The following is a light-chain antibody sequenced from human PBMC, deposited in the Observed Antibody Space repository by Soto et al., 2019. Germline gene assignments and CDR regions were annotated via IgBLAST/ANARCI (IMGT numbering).Light chain of an antibody. CDR3: QQSYTSPPWT. CDR1: QSISTY. J-gene: IGKJ1*01. Sequence: DIQMTQSPSSLSASVGDRVTITCRASQSISTYLNWYQQKPGTAPRLLISRASSVKSGVPPRFSGSGSGRDFTLTISSLRPEDIATYFCQQSYTSPPWTFGQGTKVEVK. CDR2: RAS. V-gene: IGKV1-39*01.